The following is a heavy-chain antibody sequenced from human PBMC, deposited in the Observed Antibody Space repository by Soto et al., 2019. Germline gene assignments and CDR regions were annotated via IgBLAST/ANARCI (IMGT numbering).Heavy chain of an antibody. CDR3: AKGSTSSNYLTYYFYYMDV. CDR2: TSGSGGNT. Sequence: LLESGGGLAQPGGSLRLSCAASGLPFSSYAMNWVRQAPGQGLEWVSATSGSGGNTYYADSVKGRFTISRDNSKNTLYLQMDSLRAEDTAVYYCAKGSTSSNYLTYYFYYMDVWGKGTTVTVSS. J-gene: IGHJ6*03. CDR1: GLPFSSYA. D-gene: IGHD1-1*01. V-gene: IGHV3-23*01.